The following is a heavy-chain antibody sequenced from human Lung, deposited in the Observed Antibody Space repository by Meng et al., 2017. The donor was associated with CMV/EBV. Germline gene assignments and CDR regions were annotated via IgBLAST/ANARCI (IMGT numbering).Heavy chain of an antibody. J-gene: IGHJ3*02. D-gene: IGHD1-26*01. CDR1: GFILSDHY. Sequence: GGSXRLXXAGSGFILSDHYIDWVRQAPGKGLEWIGRAANKANRYTTEYAASVKGRFTFSRYDSENSLYLQMNSLKSEDTAVYYCTRGHSGIDIYAFDIWGQGTXVTVSS. CDR2: AANKANRYTT. CDR3: TRGHSGIDIYAFDI. V-gene: IGHV3-72*01.